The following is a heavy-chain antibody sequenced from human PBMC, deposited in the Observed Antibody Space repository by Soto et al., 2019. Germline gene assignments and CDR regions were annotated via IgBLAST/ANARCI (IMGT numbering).Heavy chain of an antibody. Sequence: QVQLVQSGVEVKKPGASVKVSCKASGYTFSNYGISWVRQAPGQGLEWMGWISGYNDYTNYAQKLQGRVTKTTDTSTSTAYMELRSLSADDTAVYYCARGRSGYYFEDYWGQGTLVTVSS. V-gene: IGHV1-18*01. CDR1: GYTFSNYG. J-gene: IGHJ4*02. D-gene: IGHD3-22*01. CDR3: ARGRSGYYFEDY. CDR2: ISGYNDYT.